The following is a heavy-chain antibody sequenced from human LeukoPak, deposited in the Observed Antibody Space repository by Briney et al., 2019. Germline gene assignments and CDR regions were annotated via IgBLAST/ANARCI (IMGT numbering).Heavy chain of an antibody. D-gene: IGHD3-9*01. Sequence: PSETLSLTCAVYGGSITGYCWSWIRQPPGKGLEWVGEIHYTGATSYNPALKSRATISIDTSKNQVSLKLSSVTGADTAVYYCARGNILSGYCFDFWGQGALVTVSS. V-gene: IGHV4-34*01. CDR2: IHYTGAT. J-gene: IGHJ4*02. CDR3: ARGNILSGYCFDF. CDR1: GGSITGYC.